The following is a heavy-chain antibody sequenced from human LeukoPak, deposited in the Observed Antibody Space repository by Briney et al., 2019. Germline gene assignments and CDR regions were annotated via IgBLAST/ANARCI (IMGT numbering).Heavy chain of an antibody. D-gene: IGHD4-17*01. CDR1: GYTFTSYA. V-gene: IGHV1-3*01. Sequence: ASVKVSCKASGYTFTSYAMHWVRQAPGQRLEWMGWINASNGNTKYSQKFQGRVTITADESTSTAYMELSSLRSEDTAVYYCARATMTTVTVYFDYWGQGTLVTVSS. CDR2: INASNGNT. CDR3: ARATMTTVTVYFDY. J-gene: IGHJ4*02.